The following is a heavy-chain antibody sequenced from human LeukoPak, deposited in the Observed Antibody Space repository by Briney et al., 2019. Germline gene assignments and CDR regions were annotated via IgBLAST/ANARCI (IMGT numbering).Heavy chain of an antibody. CDR3: ARDNKKTYYDFWSGLNWFDP. V-gene: IGHV4-59*01. D-gene: IGHD3-3*01. Sequence: RSSETLSLTCTVSGGSISSYYWSWIRQPPGKGLEWIGYIYYSGSTNYNPSLKSRVTISVDTSKNQFSLKLSSVTAADTAVYYCARDNKKTYYDFWSGLNWFDPWGREPWSPSPQ. CDR2: IYYSGST. CDR1: GGSISSYY. J-gene: IGHJ5*02.